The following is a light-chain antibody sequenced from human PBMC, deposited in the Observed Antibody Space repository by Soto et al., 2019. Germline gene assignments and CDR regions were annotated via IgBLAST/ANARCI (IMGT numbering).Light chain of an antibody. CDR1: SGDVGGYDY. V-gene: IGLV2-8*01. CDR2: EVT. CDR3: SSYTGGNPSYV. J-gene: IGLJ1*01. Sequence: QSVLTQPPSASGSPGRSVTISCTGTSGDVGGYDYVSWYQQHPGKAPKLMIYEVTIRPSGVSDRFSGSKSGNTASLTVSGLQAEDEADYYCSSYTGGNPSYVFGTGTKVTVL.